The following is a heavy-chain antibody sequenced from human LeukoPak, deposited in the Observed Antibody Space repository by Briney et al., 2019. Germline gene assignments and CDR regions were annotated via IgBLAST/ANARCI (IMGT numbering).Heavy chain of an antibody. CDR1: GCTFSVYG. J-gene: IGHJ4*02. Sequence: GGSLRLSCEASGCTFSVYGMHWVRQAPGRGPEWVAVIWNDGSHKYYADSVSGRFIISRDNSKNTMYLQMNNLRAEDTAVYYCARASGCYDYWGQGTLVSVSS. CDR2: IWNDGSHK. D-gene: IGHD1-26*01. CDR3: ARASGCYDY. V-gene: IGHV3-33*01.